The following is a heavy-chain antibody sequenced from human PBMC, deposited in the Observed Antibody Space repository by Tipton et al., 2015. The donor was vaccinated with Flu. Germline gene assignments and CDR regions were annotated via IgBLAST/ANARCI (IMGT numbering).Heavy chain of an antibody. D-gene: IGHD3-3*01. J-gene: IGHJ4*02. V-gene: IGHV3-33*08. CDR3: ARDSRGLTPDYDFWSGYSD. CDR2: IWYDGSNK. Sequence: SLRLSCAASGFTFSSYGMHWVRQAPGKGLEWVAVIWYDGSNKYYADSVKGRFTISRDNSKNTLYLQMNSLRAEDTAVYYCARDSRGLTPDYDFWSGYSDWGQGTLVTVSS. CDR1: GFTFSSYG.